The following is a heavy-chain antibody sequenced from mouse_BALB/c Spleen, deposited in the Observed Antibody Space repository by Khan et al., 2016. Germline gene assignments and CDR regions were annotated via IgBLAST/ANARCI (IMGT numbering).Heavy chain of an antibody. CDR2: IDPANGNT. V-gene: IGHV14-3*02. J-gene: IGHJ4*01. Sequence: VQLKQSGAELVKPGASVKLFCTATGFNIKDTYMHWVKQRPEQGLEWIGRIDPANGNTKYDPKFQGKATITADTSSNTAYLQLSSLTTEDTAVYFCAGWAAITTGAVDYWGQGTSVTVSS. D-gene: IGHD1-2*01. CDR1: GFNIKDTY. CDR3: AGWAAITTGAVDY.